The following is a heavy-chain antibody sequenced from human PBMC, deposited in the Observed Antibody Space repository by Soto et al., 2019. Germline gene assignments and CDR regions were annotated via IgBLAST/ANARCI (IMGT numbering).Heavy chain of an antibody. CDR1: GYTFTSYG. Sequence: ASVKVSCKASGYTFTSYGISWVRQAPGQGLEWMGWISAYNGNTNYAQKLQGRVTMTTDTSTSTAYMELRSLRSDDTAVYFCASPRAFYDYGDYTDYYYFDYWGQGTLVTVSS. J-gene: IGHJ4*02. V-gene: IGHV1-18*01. CDR3: ASPRAFYDYGDYTDYYYFDY. D-gene: IGHD4-17*01. CDR2: ISAYNGNT.